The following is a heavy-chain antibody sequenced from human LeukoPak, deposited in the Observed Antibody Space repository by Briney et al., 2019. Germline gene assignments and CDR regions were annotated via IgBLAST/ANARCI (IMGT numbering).Heavy chain of an antibody. J-gene: IGHJ4*02. CDR3: AREAAGADY. Sequence: ASVKVSCKASGYTFTGYYMHWVRQAPGQGLEWMGWINPNSGDTNYAQKFQGRVTMTSDTSINTAYKELTRLRSDDTAVYYCAREAAGADYWGQGTLVTVSS. V-gene: IGHV1-2*02. CDR2: INPNSGDT. CDR1: GYTFTGYY. D-gene: IGHD6-19*01.